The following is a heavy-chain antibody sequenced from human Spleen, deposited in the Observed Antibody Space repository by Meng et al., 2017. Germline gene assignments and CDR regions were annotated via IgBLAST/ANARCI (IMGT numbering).Heavy chain of an antibody. Sequence: QVQLQESGPGLVKPLQTLSLTCTVSGGSISSGDYYWSWIRQPPGKGLEWIGYIYYSGSTYYNPSLKSRLTILLDTSKKQFSLRLTSVTAADTAVYYCVRENWKSTIDYSGQGTLVTVSS. V-gene: IGHV4-30-4*01. D-gene: IGHD1-1*01. CDR1: GGSISSGDYY. CDR3: VRENWKSTIDY. J-gene: IGHJ4*02. CDR2: IYYSGST.